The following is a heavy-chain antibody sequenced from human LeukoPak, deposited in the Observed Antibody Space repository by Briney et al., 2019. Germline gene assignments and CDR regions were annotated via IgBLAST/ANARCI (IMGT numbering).Heavy chain of an antibody. CDR3: AKAHDFWSGYYDY. CDR1: GFTFSSYA. J-gene: IGHJ4*02. CDR2: ISGSGGST. Sequence: PGGSLRLSCAASGFTFSSYAMSWVRQAPGKGLEWVSAISGSGGSTYYVDSVKGRFTISRDNSKNTLYLQMNSLRAEDTAVYYCAKAHDFWSGYYDYWGQGTLVTVSS. V-gene: IGHV3-23*01. D-gene: IGHD3-3*01.